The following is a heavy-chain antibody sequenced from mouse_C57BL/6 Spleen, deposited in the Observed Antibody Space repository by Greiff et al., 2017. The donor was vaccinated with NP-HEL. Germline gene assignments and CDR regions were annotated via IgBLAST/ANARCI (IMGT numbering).Heavy chain of an antibody. CDR2: INPNNGGT. CDR3: ATYGNYESWFAY. Sequence: VQLQQSGPELVKPGASVKIPCKASGYTFTDYNMDWVKQSHGKSLEWIGDINPNNGGTIYNQKFKGKATLTVDKSSSTAYMELRSLTSEDTAVYYCATYGNYESWFAYWGQGTLVTVSA. D-gene: IGHD2-1*01. J-gene: IGHJ3*01. CDR1: GYTFTDYN. V-gene: IGHV1-18*01.